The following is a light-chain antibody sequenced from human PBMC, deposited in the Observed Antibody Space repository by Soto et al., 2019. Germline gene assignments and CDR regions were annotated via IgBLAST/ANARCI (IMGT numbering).Light chain of an antibody. Sequence: QSVLTQPPSASGTPGQRVIISCSGSSSNIGGNVVNWYQQLPGTAPKLLIFSSDQRPSGVPDRFSGSKSGTSASLAISGLQSEDEADYYCAAWDDSLNGLVVFGGGTK. J-gene: IGLJ3*02. V-gene: IGLV1-44*01. CDR2: SSD. CDR1: SSNIGGNV. CDR3: AAWDDSLNGLVV.